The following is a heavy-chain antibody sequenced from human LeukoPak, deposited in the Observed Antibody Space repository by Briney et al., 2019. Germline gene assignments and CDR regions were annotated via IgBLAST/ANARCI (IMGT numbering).Heavy chain of an antibody. J-gene: IGHJ4*02. CDR1: GFIFKNYA. Sequence: PGGSLRLSCVASGFIFKNYAMSWVRQAPGKWRGWVALISVNGDNTKNAASVKGRFTISSDNSKNTLYLQMNSLGAEDTAVYYCVKLRVEWFGDPEDYWGQGTLVTVSS. D-gene: IGHD3-10*01. V-gene: IGHV3-23*01. CDR3: VKLRVEWFGDPEDY. CDR2: ISVNGDNT.